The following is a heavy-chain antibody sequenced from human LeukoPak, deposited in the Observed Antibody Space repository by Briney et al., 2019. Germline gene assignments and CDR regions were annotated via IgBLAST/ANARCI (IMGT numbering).Heavy chain of an antibody. J-gene: IGHJ3*02. CDR2: IYSGGST. D-gene: IGHD6-19*01. V-gene: IGHV3-53*01. CDR3: ASDSSGWYAFDI. Sequence: GGSLRLSCAASGFTVSSNYMSWVRQAPGKGLEWVSIIYSGGSTYYADSVKGRFTIPRDNSKNTLYLQMNSLRAEDTAVYYCASDSSGWYAFDIWGQGTMVTVSS. CDR1: GFTVSSNY.